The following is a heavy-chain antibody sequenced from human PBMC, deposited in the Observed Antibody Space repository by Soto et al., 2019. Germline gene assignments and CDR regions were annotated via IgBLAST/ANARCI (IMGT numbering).Heavy chain of an antibody. Sequence: GGSLRLSCAASGFTFSSYAMSWVRQAPGKGLEWVSAISGSGGSTYYVDSVKGRFTISRDNSKNTLYLQMNSLRAEDTAVYYCAKAVAGLYWYFDLWGRGTLVTVSS. CDR3: AKAVAGLYWYFDL. J-gene: IGHJ2*01. V-gene: IGHV3-23*01. D-gene: IGHD6-19*01. CDR1: GFTFSSYA. CDR2: ISGSGGST.